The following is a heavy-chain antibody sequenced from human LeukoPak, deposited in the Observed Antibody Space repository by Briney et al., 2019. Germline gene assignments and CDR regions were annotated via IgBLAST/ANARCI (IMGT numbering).Heavy chain of an antibody. CDR1: GFTFDDYA. CDR2: ISWNSGSI. CDR3: ARGDYYGSGSDYFDY. D-gene: IGHD3-10*01. Sequence: GGSLRLSCAASGFTFDDYAMHWVRQAPGKGLEWVSGISWNSGSIGYADSVKGRFTISRDNAKNSLYLQMNSLRAEDMALYYCARGDYYGSGSDYFDYWGQGTLVTVSS. V-gene: IGHV3-9*03. J-gene: IGHJ4*02.